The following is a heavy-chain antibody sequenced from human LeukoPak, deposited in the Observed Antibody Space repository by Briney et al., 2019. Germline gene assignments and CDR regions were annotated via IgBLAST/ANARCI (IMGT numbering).Heavy chain of an antibody. CDR1: GITLSNYG. CDR3: AKRGVVIRVVLVGFHKEAYYFDS. CDR2: ISGSGGRT. V-gene: IGHV3-23*01. D-gene: IGHD3-10*01. Sequence: GGSLRLSCAVSGITLSNYGMSWVRQAPGKGLEWVAGISGSGGRTNYADSVKGRFTIPRDSPKNTLYLQMNSLRAEDTAVYFCAKRGVVIRVVLVGFHKEAYYFDSWGQGALVTVSS. J-gene: IGHJ4*02.